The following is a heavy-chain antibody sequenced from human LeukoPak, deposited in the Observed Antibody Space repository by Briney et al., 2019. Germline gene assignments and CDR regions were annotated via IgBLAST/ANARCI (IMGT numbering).Heavy chain of an antibody. V-gene: IGHV4-4*07. CDR3: ATCTSCYYYYYYMDV. Sequence: SETLSLTCTVSGGSISSYYWSWIRQPAGKGLEWIGRIYTSGSTNYNPSLKSRVTMSVGTSKNQFSLKLSSVTAADTAVYYCATCTSCYYYYYYMDVWGKGTTVTVSS. J-gene: IGHJ6*03. D-gene: IGHD2-2*01. CDR2: IYTSGST. CDR1: GGSISSYY.